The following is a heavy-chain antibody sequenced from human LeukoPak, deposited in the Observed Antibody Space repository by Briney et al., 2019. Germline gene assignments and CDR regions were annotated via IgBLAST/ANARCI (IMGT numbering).Heavy chain of an antibody. CDR2: IGGSGGST. D-gene: IGHD2-15*01. V-gene: IGHV3-23*01. J-gene: IGHJ4*02. CDR3: AKDSAVVAARLLDY. Sequence: GGSLRLSCAASGFTFSSYAMSWVRQAPGKGLEWVSAIGGSGGSTYYADSVKGRFTISRDNSKNTLHLQMNSLRAEDTAVYYCAKDSAVVAARLLDYWDQGTLVTVSS. CDR1: GFTFSSYA.